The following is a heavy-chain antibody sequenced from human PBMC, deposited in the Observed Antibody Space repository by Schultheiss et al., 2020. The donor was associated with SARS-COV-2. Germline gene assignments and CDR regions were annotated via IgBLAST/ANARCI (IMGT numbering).Heavy chain of an antibody. CDR3: ARSPRYCTNGVCYTDYYYYMDV. CDR1: GFTFSSYA. J-gene: IGHJ6*03. CDR2: ISSNGGST. V-gene: IGHV3-64*01. Sequence: GESLKISCAASGFTFSSYAMHWVRQAPGKGLEYVSAISSNGGSTYYANSVKGRFTISRDNSKNTLYLQMNSLRAEDTAVYYCARSPRYCTNGVCYTDYYYYMDVWGKGTTVTVSS. D-gene: IGHD2-8*01.